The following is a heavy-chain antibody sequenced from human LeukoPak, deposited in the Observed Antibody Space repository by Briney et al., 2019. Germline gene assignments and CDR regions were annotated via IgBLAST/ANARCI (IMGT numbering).Heavy chain of an antibody. Sequence: GGSLRLSCAASGFTFSSYEMNWVRQAPGKGLEWGSYISSSGSTIYYAAFVKGRFTISRDNAKNSLYLQMNSQRAEDTAVYYCAGRPVLVWFGELTKVDYWGRGTLVTVS. D-gene: IGHD3-10*01. V-gene: IGHV3-48*03. CDR3: AGRPVLVWFGELTKVDY. CDR2: ISSSGSTI. J-gene: IGHJ4*02. CDR1: GFTFSSYE.